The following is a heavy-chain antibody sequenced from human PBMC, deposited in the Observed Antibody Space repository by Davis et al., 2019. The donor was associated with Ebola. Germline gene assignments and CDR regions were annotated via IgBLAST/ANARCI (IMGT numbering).Heavy chain of an antibody. J-gene: IGHJ5*02. D-gene: IGHD4-17*01. CDR2: IYSVGST. Sequence: PGGSLRLSCAASGFTVGSKYMSRVRHAPGKGLDWVSVIYSVGSTYYADPVKGRFTISRDNSKNTVYLQMDSLRSEDTAVYYCARDDGDSVEDGWFDPWGQGTLVTVSS. V-gene: IGHV3-66*02. CDR3: ARDDGDSVEDGWFDP. CDR1: GFTVGSKY.